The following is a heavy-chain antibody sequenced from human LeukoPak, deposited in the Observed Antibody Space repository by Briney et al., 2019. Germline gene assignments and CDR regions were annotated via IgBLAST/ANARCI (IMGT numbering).Heavy chain of an antibody. CDR1: GGSISSYY. CDR2: IHYSGST. D-gene: IGHD2-15*01. CDR3: ARRRGEGDAAHDCSGGSCYSNYYYYMDV. J-gene: IGHJ6*03. V-gene: IGHV4-59*01. Sequence: PSETLSLTCTVSGGSISSYYWSWIRQPPGKGLEWIGYIHYSGSTNYNPSLKSRVTISVDTSKNQFSLKLSSVTAADTAVYYCARRRGEGDAAHDCSGGSCYSNYYYYMDVWGKGTTVTVSS.